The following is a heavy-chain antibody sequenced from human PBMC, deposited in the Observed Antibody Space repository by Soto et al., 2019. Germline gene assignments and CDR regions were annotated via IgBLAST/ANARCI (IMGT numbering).Heavy chain of an antibody. Sequence: SETLSLTCTVSGGSIRSGGYYWSWVRQNPRRGLEWIGNTYYSGNTYYNPSLKSRLTISVDTSKNQFSLNLSSVTAANTAVYYCARDRLMATAGTARHYFGLDVWGQGTTVTVSS. D-gene: IGHD5-18*01. CDR1: GGSIRSGGYY. CDR2: TYYSGNT. CDR3: ARDRLMATAGTARHYFGLDV. J-gene: IGHJ6*02. V-gene: IGHV4-31*03.